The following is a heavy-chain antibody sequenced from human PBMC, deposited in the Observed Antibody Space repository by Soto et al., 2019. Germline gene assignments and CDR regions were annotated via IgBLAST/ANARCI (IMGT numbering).Heavy chain of an antibody. D-gene: IGHD6-13*01. CDR2: IYYSGST. J-gene: IGHJ4*02. Sequence: SETLSLTCTVSGGSISSYYWSWIRQPPGKGLEWIGYIYYSGSTNYNPSLKSRVTISVGTSKNQFSLKLSSVTAADTAVYYCAGSIAAGSFDYWGQGTLVTV. V-gene: IGHV4-59*01. CDR1: GGSISSYY. CDR3: AGSIAAGSFDY.